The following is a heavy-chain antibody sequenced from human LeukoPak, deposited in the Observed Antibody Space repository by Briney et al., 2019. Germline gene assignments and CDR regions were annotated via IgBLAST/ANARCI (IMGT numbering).Heavy chain of an antibody. D-gene: IGHD2-2*01. CDR2: IYYSGST. CDR3: ARVGYCSSTSWVCGFDP. Sequence: SETLSLTCTVSGGSISSGGYSWSWIRQPPGKGLEWIGYIYYSGSTYYNPSLKSRVTISVDTSKNQFSLKLSSVTAADTAVYYCARVGYCSSTSWVCGFDPWGQGTLVTVSS. J-gene: IGHJ5*02. V-gene: IGHV4-30-4*01. CDR1: GGSISSGGYS.